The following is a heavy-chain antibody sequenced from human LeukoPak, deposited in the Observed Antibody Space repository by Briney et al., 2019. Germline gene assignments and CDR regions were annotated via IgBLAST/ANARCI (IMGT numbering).Heavy chain of an antibody. CDR3: ARVGDHFHWYLDL. V-gene: IGHV3-53*01. Sequence: GGSLRLSCAASGFSVSLNYMNWVRQAPGKGLEWVSILYSGSDTYYADSVKGRFTISRDSPKNMLFLHMNSLRAEDTAVYCARVGDHFHWYLDLWGRGTLVTVSS. CDR1: GFSVSLNY. J-gene: IGHJ2*01. CDR2: LYSGSDT. D-gene: IGHD3-3*02.